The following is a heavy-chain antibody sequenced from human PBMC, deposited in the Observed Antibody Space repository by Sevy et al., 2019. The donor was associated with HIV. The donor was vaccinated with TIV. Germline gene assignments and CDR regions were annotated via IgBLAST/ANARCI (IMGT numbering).Heavy chain of an antibody. CDR2: IYYSGST. CDR1: GGSISSYY. V-gene: IGHV4-59*01. J-gene: IGHJ4*02. CDR3: ARGTGYSGYVYDFDY. D-gene: IGHD5-12*01. Sequence: SETLSLTCTVSGGSISSYYWSWIRQPPGKGLEWIGYIYYSGSTNYNPSLKSRVTISVDTSKNQFSLKLSSVTAADTAVYYCARGTGYSGYVYDFDYWGQGTLVTVSS.